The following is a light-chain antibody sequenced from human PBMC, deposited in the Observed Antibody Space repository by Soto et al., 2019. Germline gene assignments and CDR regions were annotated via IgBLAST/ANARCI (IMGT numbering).Light chain of an antibody. CDR3: ARRSSWPRECT. Sequence: EVVLTQSPATLSLSPGERATLSCRASQSVTTYLAWFQQKPGQAPRLLIYDASNRATGIPARFSGSGSGTDFTRIISSLENEDFGSCYCARRSSWPRECTFGQGTKLEVK. CDR1: QSVTTY. CDR2: DAS. V-gene: IGKV3-11*01. J-gene: IGKJ2*02.